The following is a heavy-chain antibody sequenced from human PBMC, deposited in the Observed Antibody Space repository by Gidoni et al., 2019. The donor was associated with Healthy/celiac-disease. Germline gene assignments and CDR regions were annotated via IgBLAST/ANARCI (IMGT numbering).Heavy chain of an antibody. CDR3: ARYYYDSSGYQEDAFDI. D-gene: IGHD3-22*01. CDR1: GGSISSSSYY. CDR2: ISYSGSP. Sequence: QLQLQESGPGLVKPSETLSLTCTVSGGSISSSSYYWGWIRQPPGKGLEWIGSISYSGSPYYNPSLKSRVTISVDTSKNQFSLKLSSVTAADTAVYYCARYYYDSSGYQEDAFDIWGQGTMVTVSS. V-gene: IGHV4-39*01. J-gene: IGHJ3*02.